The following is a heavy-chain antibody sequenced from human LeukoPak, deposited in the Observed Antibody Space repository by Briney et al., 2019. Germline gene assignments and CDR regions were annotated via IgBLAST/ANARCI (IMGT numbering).Heavy chain of an antibody. V-gene: IGHV3-23*01. D-gene: IGHD4-17*01. J-gene: IGHJ4*02. Sequence: GGSLRLSCAASGFRFSSYAMSWVRQAPGKGLEWVSAISGSGVSTYYADSVKGRFTISRDNSRNTLYLQMNSLRAEDTAVYYCARAGYGDDDYWGQGTLVTVSS. CDR1: GFRFSSYA. CDR2: ISGSGVST. CDR3: ARAGYGDDDY.